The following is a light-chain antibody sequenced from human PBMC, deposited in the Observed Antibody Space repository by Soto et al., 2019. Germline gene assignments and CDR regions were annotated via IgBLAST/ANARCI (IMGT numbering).Light chain of an antibody. J-gene: IGLJ2*01. CDR1: SGSIVSNY. V-gene: IGLV6-57*03. Sequence: NFMLTQPHSASESPGKTVTISCTRSSGSIVSNYVQWFQQRPGSAPSTVIYEYDHRPSGVPDRFSGSLDTSSNSASLTISGLKTEDEADYYCQSADSSTVIFGGGTKLTVL. CDR2: EYD. CDR3: QSADSSTVI.